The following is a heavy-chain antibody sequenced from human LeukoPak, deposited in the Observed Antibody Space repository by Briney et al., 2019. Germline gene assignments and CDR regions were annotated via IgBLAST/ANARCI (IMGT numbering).Heavy chain of an antibody. Sequence: PSETLSLTCTVSGGSISSYYWSWIRQPAGKGLEWIGRIYTSGSANYNPSLKSRVTMSVDTSKNQFSLELSSVTAADTAVYYCARDKYYYGSGSYLFDYWGQGTLVTVSS. CDR2: IYTSGSA. V-gene: IGHV4-4*07. D-gene: IGHD3-10*01. J-gene: IGHJ4*02. CDR3: ARDKYYYGSGSYLFDY. CDR1: GGSISSYY.